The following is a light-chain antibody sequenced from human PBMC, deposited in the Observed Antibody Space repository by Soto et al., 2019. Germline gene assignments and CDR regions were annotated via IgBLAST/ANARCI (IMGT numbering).Light chain of an antibody. CDR3: PSLTTTNIWV. CDR1: SSDIGGYKY. CDR2: EFS. Sequence: QSALTQPTSVSVSPGQSITISCTGTSSDIGGYKYVSWYQQHPGKAPKLVICEFSKRPSGVSSRFSGSKSGNTASLTISGLRAEDEADYYCPSLTTTNIWVFGGGTKLTVL. V-gene: IGLV2-14*01. J-gene: IGLJ3*02.